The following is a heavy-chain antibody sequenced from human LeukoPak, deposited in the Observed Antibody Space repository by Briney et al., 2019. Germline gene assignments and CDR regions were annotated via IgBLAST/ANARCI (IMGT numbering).Heavy chain of an antibody. J-gene: IGHJ4*02. CDR2: ISYDGSNY. CDR1: GFTFSSYG. CDR3: VKDKMSSWSFDY. V-gene: IGHV3-30*18. Sequence: GGSLRLSCAASGFTFSSYGMHWVRQAPAKGLEWVAVISYDGSNYYYADSVKGRFSISRDDSKNTLCLQMNSLRAEDTAVYYCVKDKMSSWSFDYWGQGTLVTVSS. D-gene: IGHD6-13*01.